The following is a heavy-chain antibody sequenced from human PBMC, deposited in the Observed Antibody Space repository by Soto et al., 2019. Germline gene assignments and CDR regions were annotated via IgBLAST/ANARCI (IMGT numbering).Heavy chain of an antibody. CDR1: GFSFNNYA. D-gene: IGHD2-2*01. Sequence: EVQLLESGGGLVQPGGSLRLSCAASGFSFNNYAMNWVRQAPGQGLEWVSTISDSGSTYYADSVKGRFTISRDNSKNTLYLQMKSLRAEDTAVYFCAKDVGGHYCTPTSCLYFFHSWGRGILVTVSS. J-gene: IGHJ4*02. CDR2: ISDSGST. CDR3: AKDVGGHYCTPTSCLYFFHS. V-gene: IGHV3-23*01.